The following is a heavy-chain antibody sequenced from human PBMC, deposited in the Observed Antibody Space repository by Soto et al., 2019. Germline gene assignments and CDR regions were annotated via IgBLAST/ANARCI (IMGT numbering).Heavy chain of an antibody. Sequence: ASVKVSCKASGGTFSSYAISWVRQAPGQGLEWMGGIIPIFGTANYAQKFQGRVTITADKSTSTAYMELSSLRSEDTAVYYCATELLPATGYDAFDIWGQGTMATVSS. CDR3: ATELLPATGYDAFDI. CDR2: IIPIFGTA. D-gene: IGHD1-26*01. CDR1: GGTFSSYA. J-gene: IGHJ3*02. V-gene: IGHV1-69*06.